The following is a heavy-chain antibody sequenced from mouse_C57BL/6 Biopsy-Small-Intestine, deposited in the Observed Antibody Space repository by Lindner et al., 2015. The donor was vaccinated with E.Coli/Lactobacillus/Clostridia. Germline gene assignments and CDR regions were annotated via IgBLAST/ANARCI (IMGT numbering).Heavy chain of an antibody. D-gene: IGHD2-1*01. CDR2: INFNGGST. CDR3: VREGNHAWFAY. Sequence: VQLQESGGHLVKPGGSLKLSCAASGFTFSSYAMSWVRQTPEKRLEWVAAINFNGGSTYYPDTVKDRFTISRDNAKNTLYLQMSSLRSEDTALYYCVREGNHAWFAYWGQGTLVTVSA. V-gene: IGHV5-6-3*01. CDR1: GFTFSSYA. J-gene: IGHJ3*01.